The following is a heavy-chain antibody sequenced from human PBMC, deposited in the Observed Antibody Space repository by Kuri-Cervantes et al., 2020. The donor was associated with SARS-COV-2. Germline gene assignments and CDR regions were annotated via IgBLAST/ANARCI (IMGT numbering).Heavy chain of an antibody. J-gene: IGHJ4*02. V-gene: IGHV4-38-2*02. CDR1: GYSISSGYY. Sequence: ESLKISCTVSGYSISSGYYWGWIRQPPGKGLEWIGSIYHSGSTYYNPSLKSRVTISVDTSKNQFSLKLSSVTAADTAVYYCARGSIAGRRGIFDFWGQGTVVTVSS. CDR3: ARGSIAGRRGIFDF. CDR2: IYHSGST. D-gene: IGHD6-6*01.